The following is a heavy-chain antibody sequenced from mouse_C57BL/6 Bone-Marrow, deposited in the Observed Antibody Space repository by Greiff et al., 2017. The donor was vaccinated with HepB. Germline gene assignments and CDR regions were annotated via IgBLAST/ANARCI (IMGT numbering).Heavy chain of an antibody. CDR1: GYTFTSYG. J-gene: IGHJ2*01. CDR3: ARGLRYGGPCFDY. V-gene: IGHV1-81*01. Sequence: QVQLQQSGAELARPGASVKLSCKASGYTFTSYGISWVKQRTGQGLEWIGEIYPRSGNTYYNEKFKGKATLTADKSSSTAYMELRSLTSEDSAVYFCARGLRYGGPCFDYWGQGTTLTVSS. CDR2: IYPRSGNT. D-gene: IGHD1-1*01.